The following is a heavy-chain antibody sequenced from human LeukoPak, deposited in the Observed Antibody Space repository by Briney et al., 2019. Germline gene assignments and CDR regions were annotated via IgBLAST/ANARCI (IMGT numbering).Heavy chain of an antibody. J-gene: IGHJ4*02. V-gene: IGHV3-33*06. CDR3: AKGSNRGSWFFDY. CDR1: GFTFSSYG. D-gene: IGHD7-27*01. Sequence: PGRSLRLSCAASGFTFSSYGMHWVRQAPGKGLEWVAVIWYDGSNKYYADSVKGRFTISRDNSKNTLYLQMNSLRAEDTAVYYCAKGSNRGSWFFDYWGQGTLVTVSS. CDR2: IWYDGSNK.